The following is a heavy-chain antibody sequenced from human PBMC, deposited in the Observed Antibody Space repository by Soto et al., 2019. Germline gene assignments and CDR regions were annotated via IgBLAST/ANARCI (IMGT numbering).Heavy chain of an antibody. CDR2: MYPGDSDT. CDR1: GYDFNTNW. CDR3: ARDPNLYCSGTDCYVY. D-gene: IGHD2-2*01. Sequence: PGESLKISCRGSGYDFNTNWFGWVRQLPGRGLEWVGIMYPGDSDTRYNPSLQGHVTLSVDVTVSTAFLQWRSLETSDTAVYYCARDPNLYCSGTDCYVYWGHGTLVTVSS. V-gene: IGHV5-51*03. J-gene: IGHJ4*01.